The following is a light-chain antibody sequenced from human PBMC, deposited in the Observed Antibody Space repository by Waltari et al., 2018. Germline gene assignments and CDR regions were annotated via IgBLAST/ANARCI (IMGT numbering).Light chain of an antibody. CDR3: LLYYGALDWI. CDR2: SIN. V-gene: IGLV7-43*01. J-gene: IGLJ2*01. Sequence: QTVVTQEPSVTVSPGGTVTRTCSSSTGAVTSGFYPTWFQQKPGQAPRALIYSINQRHSWTPARFSGSLLGGKAALTLSGVQPEDEAVYYCLLYYGALDWIFGGGTNLTVL. CDR1: TGAVTSGFY.